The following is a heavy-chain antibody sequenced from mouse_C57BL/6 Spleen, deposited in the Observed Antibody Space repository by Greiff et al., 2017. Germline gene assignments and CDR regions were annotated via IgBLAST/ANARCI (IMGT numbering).Heavy chain of an antibody. J-gene: IGHJ4*01. CDR2: IYWDDDK. D-gene: IGHD4-1*01. CDR1: GFSLSTSGMG. CDR3: ARRAPNWDEDYYAMDD. V-gene: IGHV8-12*01. Sequence: QSSQTLSLTCSFSGFSLSTSGMGVSWIRQPSGKGLEWLAHIYWDDDKRYNPSLKSQLTISKDTSRNQVFLKSTSVDTADTATYYCARRAPNWDEDYYAMDDWGQGTSVTVSS.